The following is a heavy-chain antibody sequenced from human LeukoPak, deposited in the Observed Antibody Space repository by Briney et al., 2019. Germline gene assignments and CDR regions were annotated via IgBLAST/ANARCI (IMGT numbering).Heavy chain of an antibody. CDR1: GFTFSSYE. J-gene: IGHJ6*03. CDR3: ARELRDSGSYGFYYYYMDV. D-gene: IGHD1-26*01. CDR2: ISSSGSTI. Sequence: GGSLRLSCAASGFTFSSYEMNWVRQAPGKGLEWVSYISSSGSTIYYADSVKGRFTISRDNAKNSLYLQMNSLRAEDTAVYYCARELRDSGSYGFYYYYMDVWGKGTTVTISS. V-gene: IGHV3-48*03.